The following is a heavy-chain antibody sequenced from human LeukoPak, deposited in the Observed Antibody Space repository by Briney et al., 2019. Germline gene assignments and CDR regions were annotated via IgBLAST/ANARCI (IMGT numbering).Heavy chain of an antibody. CDR2: IYPGDSDT. J-gene: IGHJ4*02. V-gene: IGHV5-51*01. D-gene: IGHD6-19*01. Sequence: GESLKISCKGSGYSFTSYWIGWVRQMPGKGLEWMGIIYPGDSDTRYSPSFQGQVTISADKSISTAYLQWSSLKASDTAMYYYARGRDSSGTRFDYWGQGTLVTVSS. CDR1: GYSFTSYW. CDR3: ARGRDSSGTRFDY.